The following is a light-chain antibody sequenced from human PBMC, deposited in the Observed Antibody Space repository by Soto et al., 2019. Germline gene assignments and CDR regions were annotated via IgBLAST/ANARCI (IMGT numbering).Light chain of an antibody. Sequence: QAVVTQEPSLTVSPGETVTLTCGSNTGAVTSGHFPYWFQQKPGQAPRTLVYETSRRHSWTPARFSGSLHGGKAALTLSGAQPDDDAEFCCLLSYGYAVVFGGGT. CDR2: ETS. J-gene: IGLJ2*01. CDR1: TGAVTSGHF. V-gene: IGLV7-46*01. CDR3: LLSYGYAVV.